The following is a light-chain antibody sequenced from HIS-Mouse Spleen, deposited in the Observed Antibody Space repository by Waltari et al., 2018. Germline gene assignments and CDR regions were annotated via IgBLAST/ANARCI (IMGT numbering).Light chain of an antibody. V-gene: IGLV1-51*01. J-gene: IGLJ3*02. CDR3: GTWDSSLSAWV. CDR1: ISNTGNNY. Sequence: QSVLTQPPSVSAAPGQKGTISCSGRISNTGNNYLSLYQQLPGTAPKLLIYANNKRPSGIPDRFSGSKSGTSATLGITGLQTGDEADYYCGTWDSSLSAWVFGGGTKLTVL. CDR2: ANN.